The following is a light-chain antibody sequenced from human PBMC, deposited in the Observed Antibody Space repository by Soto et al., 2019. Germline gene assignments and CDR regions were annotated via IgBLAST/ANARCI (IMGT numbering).Light chain of an antibody. CDR1: SSDVGGYNY. CDR3: CSYAGSYTLWV. J-gene: IGLJ3*02. V-gene: IGLV2-11*01. CDR2: DVS. Sequence: QSALTQPCSVSGSPGQSVTISCTGTSSDVGGYNYVSWYQQYPGKAPKLIIYDVSKRPSGVPDRFSGSKSGNTASLTISGLQAEDEADYYCCSYAGSYTLWVFGGGTQLTVL.